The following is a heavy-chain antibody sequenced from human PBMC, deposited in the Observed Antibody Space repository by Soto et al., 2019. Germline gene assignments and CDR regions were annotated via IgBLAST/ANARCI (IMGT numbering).Heavy chain of an antibody. CDR2: ISTYSGNT. Sequence: QVHLVQSGAEVKKPGASVKVSCKASGYTFTSHGISWVRQAPGQGLEWMGWISTYSGNTNYAQKLQGRVTMTTDTSTSTAYLELRSLRSDDTAVFYCARVDQGDFDYWGQGTLVTVSS. CDR1: GYTFTSHG. V-gene: IGHV1-18*01. CDR3: ARVDQGDFDY. J-gene: IGHJ4*02.